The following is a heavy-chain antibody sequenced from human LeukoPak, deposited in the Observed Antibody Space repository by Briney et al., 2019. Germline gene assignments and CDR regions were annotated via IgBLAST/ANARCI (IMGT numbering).Heavy chain of an antibody. CDR3: ARGNSRYFDY. D-gene: IGHD4-23*01. CDR2: IIPIFGTA. J-gene: IGHJ4*02. Sequence: SVKLSCKASGGTFSSYAISWVRQAPGQGLEWMGGIIPIFGTANYAQKFQDRVTINTDESTSIAYMELSTLRSEDTAVYYCARGNSRYFDYWGQGTLVTVSS. CDR1: GGTFSSYA. V-gene: IGHV1-69*05.